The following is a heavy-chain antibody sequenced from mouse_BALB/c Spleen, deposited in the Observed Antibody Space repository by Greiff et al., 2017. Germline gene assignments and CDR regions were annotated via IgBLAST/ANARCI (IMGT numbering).Heavy chain of an antibody. CDR1: GFSLSTSGMS. CDR2: IWWNDDK. Sequence: ESGPGILQPSQTLSLTCSFSGFSLSTSGMSVGWIRQPSGKGLEWLAHIWWNDDKYYNPALKSRLTISKDTSNNQVFLKIASVVTADTATYYCARGNYGWFAYWGQGTLVTVSA. D-gene: IGHD2-1*01. CDR3: ARGNYGWFAY. J-gene: IGHJ3*01. V-gene: IGHV8-11*01.